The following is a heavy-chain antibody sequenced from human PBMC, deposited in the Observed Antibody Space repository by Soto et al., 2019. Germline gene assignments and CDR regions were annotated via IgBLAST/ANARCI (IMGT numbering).Heavy chain of an antibody. CDR1: GYTFTGYY. D-gene: IGHD3-10*01. Sequence: QVPLVQSGAEVKKPGASVKVSCKASGYTFTGYYMHWVRQAPGQGLEWMGWINPNSGGTNYAQKFQGRVTMTRDTSISTAYMELSRLRSDDTAVYYCAKALGDTMVRGVIRYYYYGMDVWGQGTTVTVSS. CDR3: AKALGDTMVRGVIRYYYYGMDV. J-gene: IGHJ6*02. V-gene: IGHV1-2*02. CDR2: INPNSGGT.